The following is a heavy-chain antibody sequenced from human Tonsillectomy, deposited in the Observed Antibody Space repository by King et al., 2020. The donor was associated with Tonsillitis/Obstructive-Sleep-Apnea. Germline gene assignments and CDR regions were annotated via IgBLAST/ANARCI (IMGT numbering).Heavy chain of an antibody. D-gene: IGHD2-2*02. CDR3: AKDTLDIVVVPAAISPGAFDI. J-gene: IGHJ3*02. V-gene: IGHV3-30*18. Sequence: VQLVESGGGVVQPGRSLRLSCAASGFTFSSYGMHWVRQAPGKGLEWVAVISYDGSNKYYADSVKGRFTISRDNSKNTLDLQMNSLRAEDTAVYYCAKDTLDIVVVPAAISPGAFDIWGQGTMVTVSS. CDR2: ISYDGSNK. CDR1: GFTFSSYG.